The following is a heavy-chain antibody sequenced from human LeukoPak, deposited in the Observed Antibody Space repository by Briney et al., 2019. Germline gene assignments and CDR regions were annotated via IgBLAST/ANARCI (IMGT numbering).Heavy chain of an antibody. CDR2: IGCSGGTI. CDR1: GFTFSTYA. Sequence: GGSLRLSCAASGFTFSTYAMNWVRQAPGKGLEWVAYIGCSGGTIHYADSVKGRFTVSRDNAKDSLFLQMNSLRDEDTAMYFCARTLALWGQGTLVTVSS. D-gene: IGHD3-16*01. CDR3: ARTLAL. V-gene: IGHV3-48*02. J-gene: IGHJ4*02.